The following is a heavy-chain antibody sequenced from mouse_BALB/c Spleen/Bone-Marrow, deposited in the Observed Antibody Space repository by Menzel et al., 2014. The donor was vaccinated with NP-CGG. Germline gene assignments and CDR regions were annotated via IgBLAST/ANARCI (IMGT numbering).Heavy chain of an antibody. Sequence: LVESGAELVRPGVSVKISCEGSGYTFTDYAIHWVKQSHAKSLEWIGLISGYYGDAIYNQKFKGKATMTVDKSSRTAYMDLARLTSEDSAIYYCARSGKVRNAMDYWGQGTSVTVSS. CDR3: ARSGKVRNAMDY. J-gene: IGHJ4*01. CDR2: ISGYYGDA. V-gene: IGHV1-67*01. CDR1: GYTFTDYA. D-gene: IGHD2-14*01.